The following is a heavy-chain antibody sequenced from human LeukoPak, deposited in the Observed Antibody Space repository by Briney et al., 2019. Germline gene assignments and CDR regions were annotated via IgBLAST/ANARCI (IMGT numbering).Heavy chain of an antibody. D-gene: IGHD6-19*01. Sequence: GGSLRLSCAASGFTFSDYYMSWIRQAPGKGLEWVSYISSSGSTIYYADSVKGRFTISRDNAKNSLYLQMNSLRAEDTAVYYCAGTVAAVEGCFDYWGQGTLVTVSS. CDR3: AGTVAAVEGCFDY. CDR2: ISSSGSTI. J-gene: IGHJ4*02. CDR1: GFTFSDYY. V-gene: IGHV3-11*01.